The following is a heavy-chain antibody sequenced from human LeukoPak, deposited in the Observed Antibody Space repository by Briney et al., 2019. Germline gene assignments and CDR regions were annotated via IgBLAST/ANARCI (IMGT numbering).Heavy chain of an antibody. CDR3: ATDLDYGSGKTIDY. CDR1: GYTLTELS. J-gene: IGHJ4*02. V-gene: IGHV1-24*01. CDR2: FDPEDGET. D-gene: IGHD3-10*01. Sequence: ASVKVSCKVSGYTLTELSMHWVRQGPGKGLEWMGGFDPEDGETIYAQKFQGRVTMTEDTSTDTAYMELSSLRSEDTAVYYCATDLDYGSGKTIDYWGQGTLVTVSS.